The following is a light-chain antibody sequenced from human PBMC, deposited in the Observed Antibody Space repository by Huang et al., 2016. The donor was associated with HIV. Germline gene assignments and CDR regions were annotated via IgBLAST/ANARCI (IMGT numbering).Light chain of an antibody. V-gene: IGKV1-39*01. CDR2: DAT. Sequence: DIQMTQSPSSLSASVGDRVTITCRASQSISSYLNWYQQKPGTAPKVLCYDATSLQSGVPSRFSGSGAGTDFTLTINNLQPEDSATYYCQQTYITPLTFGQGTKLEIK. CDR1: QSISSY. CDR3: QQTYITPLT. J-gene: IGKJ2*01.